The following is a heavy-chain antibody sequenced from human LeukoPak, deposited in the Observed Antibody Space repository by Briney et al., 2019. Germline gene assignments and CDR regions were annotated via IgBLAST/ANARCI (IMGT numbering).Heavy chain of an antibody. D-gene: IGHD4-23*01. CDR2: IIPIFGTA. CDR1: GGTFSSYA. CDR3: ARGVRWPSDFDY. V-gene: IGHV1-69*13. Sequence: SVKVSCKASGGTFSSYAISWVRQAPGQGLEWMGGIIPIFGTANYAQKFQGRVTITADESTSTAYMELSSLRSDDTAVYYCARGVRWPSDFDYWGQGTLVTVSS. J-gene: IGHJ4*02.